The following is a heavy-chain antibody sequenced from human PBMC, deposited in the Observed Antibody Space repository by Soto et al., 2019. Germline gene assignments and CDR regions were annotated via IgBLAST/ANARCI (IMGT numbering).Heavy chain of an antibody. CDR2: IDPSDSYT. V-gene: IGHV5-10-1*01. Sequence: PGESLKISCKGSGYSFTSYWISWVRQMPGKGLEWMGRIDPSDSYTNYSPSLQGHVTISADKSISTAYLQWSSLKASDTAMYYCARQPLVAAASYYYYGMDVWGQGTTVTVSS. CDR3: ARQPLVAAASYYYYGMDV. D-gene: IGHD6-13*01. J-gene: IGHJ6*02. CDR1: GYSFTSYW.